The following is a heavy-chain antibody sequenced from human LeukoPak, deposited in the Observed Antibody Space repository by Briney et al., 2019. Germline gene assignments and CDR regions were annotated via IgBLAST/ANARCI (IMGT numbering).Heavy chain of an antibody. CDR2: IYYTGST. CDR3: ARSSKWLRFDSLYYFDY. CDR1: GGSIISTDDY. D-gene: IGHD5-12*01. V-gene: IGHV4-39*01. Sequence: SETLSLTCTVSGGSIISTDDYWGWIRQPPGKGPEWIGSIYYTGSTYHNPSLKSRVTISEDPSKNQFSLKLRSVTAADTAVYYCARSSKWLRFDSLYYFDYWGQGTLVTVSS. J-gene: IGHJ4*02.